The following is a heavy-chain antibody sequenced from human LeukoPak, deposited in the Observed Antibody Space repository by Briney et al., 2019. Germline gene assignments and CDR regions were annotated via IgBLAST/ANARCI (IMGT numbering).Heavy chain of an antibody. D-gene: IGHD2-8*01. V-gene: IGHV3-23*01. J-gene: IGHJ4*02. CDR3: AKRKDRANGVCRTFDY. CDR1: GFIFGSYA. CDR2: LSANGGKT. Sequence: GGSLRLSCAASGFIFGSYAMNWVRQAPGKGLEWVSILSANGGKTFYADSVKGRFTISRDNSKNTLYLQMNSLRAEDTAVYYCAKRKDRANGVCRTFDYWGQGTLVAVSS.